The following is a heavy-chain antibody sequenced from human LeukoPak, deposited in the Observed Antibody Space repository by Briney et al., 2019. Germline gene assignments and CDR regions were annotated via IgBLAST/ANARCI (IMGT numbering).Heavy chain of an antibody. D-gene: IGHD6-13*01. V-gene: IGHV4-39*01. CDR1: GGSISSSSYY. CDR2: IYYSGST. J-gene: IGHJ4*02. CDR3: ASKGATYSSSWYYFDY. Sequence: PSETLSLTCTVSGGSISSSSYYWGWIRQPPGKGLEWIGSIYYSGSTYYNPSLKSRVTISVDTSKNQYSLKLSSVTAADTAVYYCASKGATYSSSWYYFDYWGQGTLVTVSS.